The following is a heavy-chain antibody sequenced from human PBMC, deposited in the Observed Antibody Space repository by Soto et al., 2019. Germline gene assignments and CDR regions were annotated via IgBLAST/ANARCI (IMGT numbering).Heavy chain of an antibody. D-gene: IGHD1-26*01. CDR3: ARHYRQEVFDY. V-gene: IGHV4-39*01. Sequence: QLQLQESGPGLVKPSETLSLTCTVSGGSISSSSYYWGWIRQPPGKGLGWIGSFYYSGSTYYNPSLKSRVTISVDTSKNHFSLKLSSVTAADTAVYYCARHYRQEVFDYWGQGTLVTVSS. CDR2: FYYSGST. J-gene: IGHJ4*02. CDR1: GGSISSSSYY.